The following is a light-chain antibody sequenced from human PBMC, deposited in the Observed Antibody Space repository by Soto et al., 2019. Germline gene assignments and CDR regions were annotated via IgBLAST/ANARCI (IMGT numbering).Light chain of an antibody. Sequence: DVVMTQSPLSLPVTLGQPASISCRSSQSLLYSDGNIYVNWFQQRPGQSPRRLIYKVSNRDSGVPDRFSGSGAGTDFTLKISGVEAEDVGVYYCMQGTHWPITFGQGTRLEIK. CDR1: QSLLYSDGNIY. CDR2: KVS. V-gene: IGKV2-30*01. CDR3: MQGTHWPIT. J-gene: IGKJ5*01.